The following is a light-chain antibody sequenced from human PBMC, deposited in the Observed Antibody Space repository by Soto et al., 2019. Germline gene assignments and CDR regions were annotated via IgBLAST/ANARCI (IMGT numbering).Light chain of an antibody. CDR1: SSNIGSNY. Sequence: QSVLTQPPSACGTPGQRVTISCSGSSSNIGSNYVYWYQQLPGTAPKLLIYSNNQRPSGVPDRFSGSKSGTSASLAISGLRSEDEADYYCAAWDDSLSGGVFGGGTQLTVL. CDR2: SNN. CDR3: AAWDDSLSGGV. J-gene: IGLJ3*02. V-gene: IGLV1-47*02.